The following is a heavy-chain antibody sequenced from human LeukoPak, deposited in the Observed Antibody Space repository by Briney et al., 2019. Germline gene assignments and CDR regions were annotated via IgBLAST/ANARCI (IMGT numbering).Heavy chain of an antibody. CDR3: ARGTGFGELSDY. Sequence: PGGSLRLSCAASGFILNSFWMHWVRQAPGKGLVWVSRINSDGSSTSYADSVKGRFTISRDNAKNTLYLQMNSLRVEDTAVYYFARGTGFGELSDYLGQGTLVTVSS. J-gene: IGHJ4*02. CDR1: GFILNSFW. CDR2: INSDGSST. V-gene: IGHV3-74*01. D-gene: IGHD3-10*01.